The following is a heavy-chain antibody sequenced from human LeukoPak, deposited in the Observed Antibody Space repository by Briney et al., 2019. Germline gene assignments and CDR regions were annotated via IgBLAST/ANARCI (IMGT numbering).Heavy chain of an antibody. CDR2: ISGYTGAT. Sequence: ASVKVSCKASGYTFTSYGTSRVRQAPGQGLEWMGWISGYTGATHYSVKLQDRLTLTTDTSTNTAYRELRSLRSADTAVYFCARDTPGLAKLFDYWGQGTLVTVSS. J-gene: IGHJ4*02. CDR1: GYTFTSYG. V-gene: IGHV1-18*01. CDR3: ARDTPGLAKLFDY. D-gene: IGHD2-15*01.